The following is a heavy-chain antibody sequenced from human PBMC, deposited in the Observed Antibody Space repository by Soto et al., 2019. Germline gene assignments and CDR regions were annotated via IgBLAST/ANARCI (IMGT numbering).Heavy chain of an antibody. CDR1: GFTFRTSA. J-gene: IGHJ3*02. D-gene: IGHD3-10*01. Sequence: PGGSLRLSCSASGFTFRTSAMHWARQAPGKGLEWVSVIWYDGSRTYYADSVKGRFTISRDNSKNTLYLQMNSLRAEDTAVYYCAMPGSGPLKDAFDIWGQGTMVTV. CDR3: AMPGSGPLKDAFDI. CDR2: IWYDGSRT. V-gene: IGHV3-33*08.